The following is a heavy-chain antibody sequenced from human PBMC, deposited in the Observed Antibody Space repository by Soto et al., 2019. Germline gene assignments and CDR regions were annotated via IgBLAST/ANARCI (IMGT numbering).Heavy chain of an antibody. V-gene: IGHV3-21*01. CDR3: ARDPAGSTRPYYYGMDV. Sequence: FLRLSCAASGFTFNTYSMNWVRQAPGKGLEWVSFISSRNSFIYYADSVRGRFTISRDNAKNSVFLQMNSLRVEDTAVYYCARDPAGSTRPYYYGMDVWGQGTTVTVSS. CDR2: ISSRNSFI. D-gene: IGHD2-2*01. J-gene: IGHJ6*02. CDR1: GFTFNTYS.